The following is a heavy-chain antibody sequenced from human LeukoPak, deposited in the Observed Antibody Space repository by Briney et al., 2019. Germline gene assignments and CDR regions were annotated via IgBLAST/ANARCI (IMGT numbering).Heavy chain of an antibody. CDR1: GFTFSSYS. CDR2: ISYDGSNK. D-gene: IGHD3/OR15-3a*01. CDR3: ARWTGDGRIDY. J-gene: IGHJ4*02. Sequence: QPGGSLRLSCAASGFTFSSYSMNWVRQAPGKGLEWVAVISYDGSNKYYADSVKGRFTISRDNSKNTLYLQMNSLRAEDTAVYYCARWTGDGRIDYWGQGTLVTVSS. V-gene: IGHV3-30*03.